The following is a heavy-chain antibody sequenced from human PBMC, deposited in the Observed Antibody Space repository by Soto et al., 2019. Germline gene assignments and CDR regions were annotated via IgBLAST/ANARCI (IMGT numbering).Heavy chain of an antibody. V-gene: IGHV1-69*02. D-gene: IGHD3-10*01. CDR2: INPILSMS. J-gene: IGHJ4*02. CDR1: GDTFAFYS. Sequence: QVQLVQSGAEVKRPGSSVKVSCKASGDTFAFYSINWVRQAPGLGLEWMGRINPILSMSNYAQRFQGRVTMTADKSTSTAYMVLTSLRSADTAMYYWATSYGSGYRAFDYWGQGALVTVS. CDR3: ATSYGSGYRAFDY.